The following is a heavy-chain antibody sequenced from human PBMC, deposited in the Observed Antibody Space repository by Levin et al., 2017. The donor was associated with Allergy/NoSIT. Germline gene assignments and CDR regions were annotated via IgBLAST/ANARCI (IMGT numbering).Heavy chain of an antibody. D-gene: IGHD6-13*01. J-gene: IGHJ5*02. CDR3: AGAFIATAGRGWFDP. CDR2: IYYSGNT. V-gene: IGHV4-59*11. Sequence: PSETLSLTCTVSGGSISSHYWSWIRQPPGKGLEWIGYIYYSGNTKYNPSLKSRVTMSVDTSKNQFSLKLSSVTAADTAVYYCAGAFIATAGRGWFDPWGQGTLVTVSS. CDR1: GGSISSHY.